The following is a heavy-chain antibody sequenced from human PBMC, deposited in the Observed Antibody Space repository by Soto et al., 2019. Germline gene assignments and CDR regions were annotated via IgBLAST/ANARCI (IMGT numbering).Heavy chain of an antibody. CDR1: GFTVSSNY. Sequence: PGGSLRLSCAASGFTVSSNYMSWVRQAPGKGLEWVSAISGSGGSTYYADSVKGRFTISRDNSKNTLYLQMNSLRAEDTAVYYCAKDRVLRYFDWFPSYGMDVWGQGTTVTVSS. CDR3: AKDRVLRYFDWFPSYGMDV. CDR2: ISGSGGST. J-gene: IGHJ6*02. D-gene: IGHD3-9*01. V-gene: IGHV3-23*01.